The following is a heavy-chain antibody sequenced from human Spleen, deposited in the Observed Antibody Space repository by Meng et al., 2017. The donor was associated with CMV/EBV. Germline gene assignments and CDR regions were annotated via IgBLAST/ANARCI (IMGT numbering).Heavy chain of an antibody. J-gene: IGHJ6*02. CDR3: ARSDCSSTSCDGGMDV. V-gene: IGHV1-45*02. D-gene: IGHD2-2*01. CDR2: ITPFNGNI. Sequence: SVKVSCKASGYSFTGYYMHWVRQAPGQALEWMGWITPFNGNINYAQKFQDRVTISRNRSMSTAYMELSGLRSEDTAMYFCARSDCSSTSCDGGMDVWGQGTTVTVSS. CDR1: GYSFTGYY.